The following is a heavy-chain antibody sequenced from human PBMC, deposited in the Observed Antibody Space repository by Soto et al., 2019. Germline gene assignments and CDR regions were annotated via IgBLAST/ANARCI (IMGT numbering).Heavy chain of an antibody. Sequence: GGSLRLSCAASGFTFSGSAMHWVRQASGKGLEWVGRIRSKANSYATAYAASVKGRFTISRDDSKNTAYLQMNSLKTEDTAVYYCAKLVWFGELTTGTGYYYGMDVWGQGTTVTVSS. D-gene: IGHD3-10*01. CDR1: GFTFSGSA. J-gene: IGHJ6*02. V-gene: IGHV3-73*01. CDR3: AKLVWFGELTTGTGYYYGMDV. CDR2: IRSKANSYAT.